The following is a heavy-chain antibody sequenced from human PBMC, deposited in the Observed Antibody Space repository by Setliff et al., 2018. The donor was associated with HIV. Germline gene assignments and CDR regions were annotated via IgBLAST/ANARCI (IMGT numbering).Heavy chain of an antibody. J-gene: IGHJ4*02. CDR2: IWYDGSNE. Sequence: GGSLRLSCAASGFSLSYHGMHWVRQAPGKGLEWVAIIWYDGSNEYYADSVKGRFTISRDNSKSTLYLQMDSLRAEDTAVYYCVRDQNTPSRCRSKTCINPGDYWGLGTLVTVSS. CDR1: GFSLSYHG. CDR3: VRDQNTPSRCRSKTCINPGDY. V-gene: IGHV3-33*01. D-gene: IGHD2-2*01.